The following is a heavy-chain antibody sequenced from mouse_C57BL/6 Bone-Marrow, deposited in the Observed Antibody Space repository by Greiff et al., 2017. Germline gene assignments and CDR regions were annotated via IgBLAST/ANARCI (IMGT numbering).Heavy chain of an antibody. V-gene: IGHV5-6*01. CDR3: ASRGFSYAMDY. J-gene: IGHJ4*01. CDR1: GFTFSSYG. Sequence: DVQLQESGGDLVKPGGSLKLSCAASGFTFSSYGMSWVRQTPDKRLEWVATISSGGSYTYSPDSVKGRFTISRDNAKNTLYLRMSSLKSSDTAMYYCASRGFSYAMDYGGQGTSVTVSS. CDR2: ISSGGSYT.